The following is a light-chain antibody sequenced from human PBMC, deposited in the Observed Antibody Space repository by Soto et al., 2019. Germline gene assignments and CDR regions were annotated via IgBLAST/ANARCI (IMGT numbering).Light chain of an antibody. CDR3: QQYMCSVT. CDR2: GVY. CDR1: QSVDNTF. V-gene: IGKV3-20*01. J-gene: IGKJ1*01. Sequence: EIVLTQSPGSLSLSPGERATLSCRASQSVDNTFCAWYQKKPGQAPRLLIYGVYKRATGLPDRISGSGSGTDFTITISRLAHEDVALYYCQQYMCSVTFGQGTRVEIK.